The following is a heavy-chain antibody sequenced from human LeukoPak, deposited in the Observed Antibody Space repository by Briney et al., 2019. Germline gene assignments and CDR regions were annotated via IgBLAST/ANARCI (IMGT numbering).Heavy chain of an antibody. Sequence: GGSLRLSCAASGFTFDDYAMHWVRQAPGKGLEWVSLISGDGGNTYYADSVKGRFTISRDNSKNSLYLQMNSLRTEDTALYYCAKDFLSSYYYDSSGYYGWGQGTLVTVSS. D-gene: IGHD3-22*01. CDR2: ISGDGGNT. CDR3: AKDFLSSYYYDSSGYYG. J-gene: IGHJ4*02. V-gene: IGHV3-43*02. CDR1: GFTFDDYA.